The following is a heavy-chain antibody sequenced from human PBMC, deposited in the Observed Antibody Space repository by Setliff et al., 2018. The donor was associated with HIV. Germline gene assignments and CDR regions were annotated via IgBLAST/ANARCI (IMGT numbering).Heavy chain of an antibody. V-gene: IGHV4-59*01. CDR3: VRALPKPRGLTWFDP. CDR1: GVSISNYY. CDR2: MYYGGAT. J-gene: IGHJ5*02. Sequence: SETLSLPCTVSGVSISNYYWGWIRQTPEMGLEWIGYMYYGGATNYNPSLKSRVTISQDTSHNQFSLKLNSVTVTDTAVYYCVRALPKPRGLTWFDPWGQGTLVTVSS. D-gene: IGHD3-10*01.